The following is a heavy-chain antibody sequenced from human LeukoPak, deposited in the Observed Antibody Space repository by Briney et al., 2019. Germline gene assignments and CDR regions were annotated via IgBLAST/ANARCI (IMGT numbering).Heavy chain of an antibody. D-gene: IGHD3-10*01. J-gene: IGHJ6*03. CDR3: ARVLLWFGESSLYYYYYYMDV. Sequence: SETLSLTCAVYGGSFSGYYWSWIRQPPGKGLEWIGEINHSGSTNYNPSLKSRVTISVDTSKNQFSLKLSSVTAADTAVYYCARVLLWFGESSLYYYYYYMDVWGKGTTVTVSS. CDR2: INHSGST. V-gene: IGHV4-34*01. CDR1: GGSFSGYY.